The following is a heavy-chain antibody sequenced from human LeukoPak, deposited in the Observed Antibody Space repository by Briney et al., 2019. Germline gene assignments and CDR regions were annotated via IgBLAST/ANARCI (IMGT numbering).Heavy chain of an antibody. CDR3: ARSYPDISYGSGSRLSGGAFDY. V-gene: IGHV3-30*04. Sequence: GGSLRLSCAASGFTFSSYAMHWVRQAPGKGLEWVAVISYDGSNKYYADSVKGRFTISRDNSKNTLYLQMNSLRAEDTAVYYCARSYPDISYGSGSRLSGGAFDYWGQGTLVTVSS. D-gene: IGHD3-10*01. CDR2: ISYDGSNK. J-gene: IGHJ4*02. CDR1: GFTFSSYA.